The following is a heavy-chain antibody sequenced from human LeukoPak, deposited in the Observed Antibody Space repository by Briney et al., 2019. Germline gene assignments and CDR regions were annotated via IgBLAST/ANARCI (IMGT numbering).Heavy chain of an antibody. Sequence: HPGGSLRLSCAASGFTVSSNYMSWVRQAPGKGLEWVSVIYSGGSTYYADSVKGRFSISRDNSKNTLFLQMNSLRREDTAVYYCAREVAGREFDYWGQGSLVTVSS. CDR2: IYSGGST. CDR3: AREVAGREFDY. D-gene: IGHD6-19*01. V-gene: IGHV3-66*01. J-gene: IGHJ4*02. CDR1: GFTVSSNY.